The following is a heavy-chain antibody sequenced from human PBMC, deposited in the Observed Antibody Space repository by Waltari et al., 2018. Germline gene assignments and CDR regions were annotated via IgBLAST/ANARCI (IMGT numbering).Heavy chain of an antibody. CDR1: GFTFSSYA. D-gene: IGHD6-13*01. V-gene: IGHV3-23*03. Sequence: EVQLLESGGGLVQPGGSLRLSCAASGFTFSSYAMNWVRQAPGKGLEWFSVIYSGGSTYYADSVKGRFTISRDNSKNTLYLQMNSLRAEDTAVYYCAKSIAAAEGYFDYWGQGTLVTVSS. CDR2: IYSGGST. CDR3: AKSIAAAEGYFDY. J-gene: IGHJ4*02.